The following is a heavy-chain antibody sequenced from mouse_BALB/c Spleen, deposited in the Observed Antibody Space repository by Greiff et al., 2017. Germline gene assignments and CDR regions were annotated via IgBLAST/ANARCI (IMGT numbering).Heavy chain of an antibody. CDR3: AMGYYGSSYGFAY. Sequence: EVQLQESGAELVKPGASVKLSCTASGFNIKDTYMHWVKQRPEQGLEWIGRIDPANGNTKYDPKFQGKATITADTSSNTAYLQLSSLTSEDTAVYYCAMGYYGSSYGFAYWGQGTLVTVSA. CDR1: GFNIKDTY. J-gene: IGHJ3*01. D-gene: IGHD1-1*01. CDR2: IDPANGNT. V-gene: IGHV14-3*02.